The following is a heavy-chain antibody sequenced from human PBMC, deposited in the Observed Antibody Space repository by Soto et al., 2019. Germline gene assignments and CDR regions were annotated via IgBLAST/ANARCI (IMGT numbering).Heavy chain of an antibody. V-gene: IGHV1-18*01. D-gene: IGHD6-13*01. CDR2: ISAYNGNT. Sequence: ASVKVSCKASGYTFTSYGISWVRQAPGQGLEWMGWISAYNGNTNYAQKLQGRVTMTTDTSTSTAYMELRSLRSDDTAVYYCARVVSAAGTAQGYYYYYYMDVSGKGTTVTVSS. CDR3: ARVVSAAGTAQGYYYYYYMDV. CDR1: GYTFTSYG. J-gene: IGHJ6*03.